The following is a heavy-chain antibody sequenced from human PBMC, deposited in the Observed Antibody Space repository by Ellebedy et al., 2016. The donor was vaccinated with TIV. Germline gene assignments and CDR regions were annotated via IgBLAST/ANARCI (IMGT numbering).Heavy chain of an antibody. CDR1: GFTFSDYW. V-gene: IGHV3-74*01. J-gene: IGHJ4*02. Sequence: GESLKISCVASGFTFSDYWMHWVRQAPGKGLVWVSRIKTDGRSTSYADSVKGRFTISRDNSKNTLYLQMNSLRAEDTAVYYCARLDAIIDVKSLDYWGQGTLVTVSS. CDR3: ARLDAIIDVKSLDY. CDR2: IKTDGRST. D-gene: IGHD3-10*01.